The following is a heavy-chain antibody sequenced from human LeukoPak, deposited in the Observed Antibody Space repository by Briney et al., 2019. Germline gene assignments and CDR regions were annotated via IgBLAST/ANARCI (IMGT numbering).Heavy chain of an antibody. CDR1: GYTFTNYA. D-gene: IGHD4-23*01. V-gene: IGHV1-3*02. CDR2: TNGATGNT. Sequence: ASVKVSCKASGYTFTNYALHWVRQAPGQRLEWMGWTNGATGNTRFSQDFQGRLTITIDTSASTAYMELSSLRSVDTAEYYCARSPGGNARTWLDYWGQGTLVTVSS. CDR3: ARSPGGNARTWLDY. J-gene: IGHJ4*02.